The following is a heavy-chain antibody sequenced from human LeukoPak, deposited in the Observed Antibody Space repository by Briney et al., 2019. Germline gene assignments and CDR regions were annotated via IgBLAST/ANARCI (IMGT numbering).Heavy chain of an antibody. J-gene: IGHJ4*02. CDR2: ISSSSSYI. CDR1: GFTFSSYI. V-gene: IGHV3-21*01. CDR3: ARDANDYNFDY. D-gene: IGHD5-24*01. Sequence: GGSLRLSCAASGFTFSSYIMDWARQAPGRGLEGVSSISSSSSYIYYADSVKGRFTISRDNAKNSLYLQMNSLRAEDTAVYYCARDANDYNFDYCGQGTLVTVSS.